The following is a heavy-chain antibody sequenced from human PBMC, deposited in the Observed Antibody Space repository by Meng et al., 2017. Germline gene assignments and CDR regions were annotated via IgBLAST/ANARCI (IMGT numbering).Heavy chain of an antibody. J-gene: IGHJ4*02. V-gene: IGHV1-3*01. CDR1: GYTFTTYA. D-gene: IGHD6-19*01. Sequence: QAQLVQSGAEVKKLGASVKVSCKASGYTFTTYAIHWVRQAPGQGLEWMGWINAGNSDTKYSQKLQGRVTITRDTSASTVYMEVSSLRSEDTGVYYCARAIAVSGTGRFDYWGQGTLVTVSS. CDR2: INAGNSDT. CDR3: ARAIAVSGTGRFDY.